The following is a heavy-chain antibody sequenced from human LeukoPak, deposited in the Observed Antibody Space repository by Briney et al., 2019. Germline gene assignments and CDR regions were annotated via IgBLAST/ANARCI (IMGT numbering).Heavy chain of an antibody. J-gene: IGHJ5*02. CDR1: GGSFSGYY. CDR3: ARARRYSSSWYHCWFDP. V-gene: IGHV4-34*01. Sequence: PSETLSLTCAVYGGSFSGYYWSWIRQPPGRGLVWIGEINHSGSTNYNPSLKSRVTITVDTSKNQVSLKLSSVTAADTAVYYCARARRYSSSWYHCWFDPWGQGTLVTVSS. CDR2: INHSGST. D-gene: IGHD6-13*01.